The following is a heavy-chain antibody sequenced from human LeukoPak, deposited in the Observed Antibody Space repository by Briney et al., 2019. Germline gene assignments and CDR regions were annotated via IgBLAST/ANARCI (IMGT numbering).Heavy chain of an antibody. J-gene: IGHJ3*02. Sequence: GESLKISCKGSGYSFTSYWIGWVLQMPGKGLEWMGSIYPGDSDTRYSPSFQGQVTISADKSISTAYLQWSSLKASDTAMYYCARQGGDTGHYYDSSGYGAFDIWGQGTMVTVSS. V-gene: IGHV5-51*01. CDR2: IYPGDSDT. CDR3: ARQGGDTGHYYDSSGYGAFDI. CDR1: GYSFTSYW. D-gene: IGHD3-22*01.